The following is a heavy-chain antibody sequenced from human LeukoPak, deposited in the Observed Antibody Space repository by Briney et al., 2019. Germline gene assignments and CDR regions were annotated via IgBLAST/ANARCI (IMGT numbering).Heavy chain of an antibody. CDR2: IIPIFGTA. Sequence: SVKVSCKAFGGTFSSYAISWVRQAPGQGLEWMGGIIPIFGTANYAQKFQGRVTITADESTSTAYMELSSLRSEDTAVYYCARVDSSSWREKRVPYFDYWGQGTLVTVSS. V-gene: IGHV1-69*13. D-gene: IGHD6-6*01. CDR3: ARVDSSSWREKRVPYFDY. J-gene: IGHJ4*02. CDR1: GGTFSSYA.